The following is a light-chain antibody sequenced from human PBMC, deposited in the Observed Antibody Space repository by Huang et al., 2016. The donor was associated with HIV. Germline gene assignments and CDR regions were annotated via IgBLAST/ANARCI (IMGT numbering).Light chain of an antibody. CDR2: ATS. CDR3: QHSYSNPRLT. J-gene: IGKJ4*01. CDR1: QTITTY. Sequence: DIQLTQSPSSLSASVGDRVAITCRASQTITTYLSWYQHKPGKAPKLLVFATSSLQTGVPSRFSGSGSGTDFTLTINSLQPEDFATYYCQHSYSNPRLTFGGGTKVEI. V-gene: IGKV1-39*01.